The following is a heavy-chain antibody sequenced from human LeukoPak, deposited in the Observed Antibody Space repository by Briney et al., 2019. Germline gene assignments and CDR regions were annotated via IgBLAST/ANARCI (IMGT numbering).Heavy chain of an antibody. CDR3: ARGILTTVAQRIDP. CDR1: GGSFSGYY. D-gene: IGHD4-23*01. J-gene: IGHJ5*02. Sequence: SETLSLTCAVYGGSFSGYYWSWIRHPPGKGLEWIGEINHSGSTNYNPSLKSRVTISVDTSKNQFSLKLSSVTAADTAVYYCARGILTTVAQRIDPWGQGTLVTVSS. V-gene: IGHV4-34*01. CDR2: INHSGST.